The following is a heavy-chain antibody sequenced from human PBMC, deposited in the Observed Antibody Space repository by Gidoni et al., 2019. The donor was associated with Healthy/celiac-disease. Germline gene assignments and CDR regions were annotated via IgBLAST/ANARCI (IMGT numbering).Heavy chain of an antibody. D-gene: IGHD3-22*01. V-gene: IGHV4-31*03. CDR1: GGSISRGGYY. CDR3: AREQNYYDSSGYYSQLDY. Sequence: QVQLQESGPGLVKPEQTLARTCTVSGGSISRGGYYWSWIRQHPGKGLELIGYIHSRGSTYYNPSLKSRVTISVDTSTTQFSLKLSSVTAADSAVYYCAREQNYYDSSGYYSQLDYWGQGTLVTVSS. CDR2: IHSRGST. J-gene: IGHJ4*02.